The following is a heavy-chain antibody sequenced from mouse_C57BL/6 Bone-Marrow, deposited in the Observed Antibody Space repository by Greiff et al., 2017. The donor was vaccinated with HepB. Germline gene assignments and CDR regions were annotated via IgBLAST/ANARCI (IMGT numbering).Heavy chain of an antibody. V-gene: IGHV1-81*01. CDR3: ARRDYGNYAMDY. J-gene: IGHJ4*01. Sequence: QVQLQQSGAELARPGASVKLSCKASGYTFTSYGISWVKQRTGQGLEWIGEIYPRSGNTYYNEKFKGKATLTADKSSSTAYMELRSLTSEDSAVYFCARRDYGNYAMDYWGQGTTVTVSS. CDR2: IYPRSGNT. CDR1: GYTFTSYG. D-gene: IGHD2-1*01.